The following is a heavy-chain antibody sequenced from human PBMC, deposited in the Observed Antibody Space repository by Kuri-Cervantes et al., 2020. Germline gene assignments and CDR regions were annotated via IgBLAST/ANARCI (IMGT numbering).Heavy chain of an antibody. CDR2: IGSRGSPI. Sequence: LSLTCVASEFTFTDYYMSWIRQAPGKGLEWISYIGSRGSPIYYADSVKGRFTISRDNAKKSLHLLMNSLRAEDTAVYYCARGGILLQGYFDYWGQGTLVTVSS. CDR3: ARGGILLQGYFDY. D-gene: IGHD3-22*01. J-gene: IGHJ4*02. CDR1: EFTFTDYY. V-gene: IGHV3-11*01.